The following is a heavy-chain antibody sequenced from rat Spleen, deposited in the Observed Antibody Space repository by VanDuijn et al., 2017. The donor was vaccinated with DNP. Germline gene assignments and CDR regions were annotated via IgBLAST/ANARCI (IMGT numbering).Heavy chain of an antibody. J-gene: IGHJ2*01. Sequence: EVQLVESGGDLVQPGRSLKLFCAASGFTFSDYYMAWIRQAPTKGLEWVATISYDGTRTYYRDSMKGRFTVSRDNAKTTLYLQMDSLRSEDTATYYCARHGLYFDYWGQGVMVTVSS. CDR1: GFTFSDYY. CDR2: ISYDGTRT. CDR3: ARHGLYFDY. V-gene: IGHV5-7*01.